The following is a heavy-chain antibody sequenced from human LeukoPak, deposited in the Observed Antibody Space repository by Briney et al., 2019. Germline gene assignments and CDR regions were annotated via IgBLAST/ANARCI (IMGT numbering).Heavy chain of an antibody. CDR2: MNPNSGIT. D-gene: IGHD3-9*01. CDR1: GYTVTSFD. Sequence: ASVKVSCKASGYTVTSFDINWVRQATGQGLEWMGWMNPNSGITGFALKFQGRVTMTRNTSINTAYMELSSLKSEDTAVYYCARGSRYFDWLDPGDDYWGQGTLVTVSS. J-gene: IGHJ4*02. V-gene: IGHV1-8*01. CDR3: ARGSRYFDWLDPGDDY.